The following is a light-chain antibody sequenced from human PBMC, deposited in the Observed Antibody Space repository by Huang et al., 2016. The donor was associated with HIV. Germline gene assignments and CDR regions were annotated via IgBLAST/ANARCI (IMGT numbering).Light chain of an antibody. CDR2: VAS. CDR3: QQSYSALGLT. CDR1: QRVRTH. V-gene: IGKV1-39*01. J-gene: IGKJ4*01. Sequence: QFAAGGYSVNVDSRAGQRVRTHVNWYQHNPGKAPELLIHVASSLQSGDPSRYSGSGSGTDFTLTISSLQPEDFATYYCQQSYSALGLTFGGGTKVEIK.